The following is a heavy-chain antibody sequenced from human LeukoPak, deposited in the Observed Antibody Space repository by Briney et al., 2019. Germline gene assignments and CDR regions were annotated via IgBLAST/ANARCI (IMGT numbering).Heavy chain of an antibody. CDR2: ISAYNDNA. V-gene: IGHV1-18*01. CDR3: ARDRVGGDLTGVSLY. J-gene: IGHJ4*02. Sequence: ASVKVSCKASGYSFTNYGISWVRQAPGQGLEWMGWISAYNDNAHYAQGLEGRVTMTSETSTRTAYMELRSLRSDDTAVYYCARDRVGGDLTGVSLYWGQGTLVTVSS. CDR1: GYSFTNYG. D-gene: IGHD4-17*01.